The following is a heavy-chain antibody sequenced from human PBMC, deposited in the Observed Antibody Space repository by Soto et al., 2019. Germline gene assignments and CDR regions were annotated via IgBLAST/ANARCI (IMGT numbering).Heavy chain of an antibody. CDR3: ARDPRRYSGYY. CDR1: GFTFSSYS. D-gene: IGHD5-12*01. CDR2: ISSSSSYI. Sequence: EVQLVESGGGLVKPGGSLRLSCAASGFTFSSYSMNWVRQAPGKGLEWVSSISSSSSYIYYGDSVKGRFTISRDNAKNSLYLQMNSLRAEDTAVYYCARDPRRYSGYYWGQGTLVTVSS. V-gene: IGHV3-21*01. J-gene: IGHJ4*02.